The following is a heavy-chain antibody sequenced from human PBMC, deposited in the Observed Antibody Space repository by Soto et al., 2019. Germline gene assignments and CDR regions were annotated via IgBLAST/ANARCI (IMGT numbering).Heavy chain of an antibody. Sequence: LSLTCALYGGSFDGYYWSWIRQSPGKGLEWIGEIHHSGSTKYNPSLKSRVSLSVDTSKNQFSLKLSSMTAADTAVYYCARGYDFWSGYYSYYYYGMDVWGQGTTVTAP. D-gene: IGHD3-3*01. CDR2: IHHSGST. V-gene: IGHV4-34*01. J-gene: IGHJ6*02. CDR3: ARGYDFWSGYYSYYYYGMDV. CDR1: GGSFDGYY.